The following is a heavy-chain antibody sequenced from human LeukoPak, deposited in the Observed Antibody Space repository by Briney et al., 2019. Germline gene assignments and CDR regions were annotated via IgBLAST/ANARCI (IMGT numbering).Heavy chain of an antibody. Sequence: GSLRLSCAASGFTFSSYEMNWVRQAPGKGLEWVSYISSSGSTIYYADSVKGRFTISRDNAKNSLYLQMNSLRAEDTAVYYCAELGTTMIGGVWGKGTTVTISS. D-gene: IGHD3-10*02. J-gene: IGHJ6*04. CDR2: ISSSGSTI. V-gene: IGHV3-48*03. CDR1: GFTFSSYE. CDR3: AELGTTMIGGV.